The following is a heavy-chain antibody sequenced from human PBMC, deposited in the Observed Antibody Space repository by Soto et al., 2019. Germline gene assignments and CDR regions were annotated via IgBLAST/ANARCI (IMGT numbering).Heavy chain of an antibody. CDR1: GYTFTSYG. CDR3: ASPGITGTTDYYYGMDV. V-gene: IGHV1-18*01. CDR2: ISAYNGNT. D-gene: IGHD1-7*01. Sequence: GASVKVSCKASGYTFTSYGISWVRQAPVQGLEWMGWISAYNGNTNYAQKLQGRVTMTTDTSTSTAYMELRSLRSDDTAVYYCASPGITGTTDYYYGMDVWGQGTTVNVSS. J-gene: IGHJ6*02.